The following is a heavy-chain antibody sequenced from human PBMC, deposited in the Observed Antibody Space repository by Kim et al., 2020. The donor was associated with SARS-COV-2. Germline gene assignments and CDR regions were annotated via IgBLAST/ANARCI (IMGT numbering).Heavy chain of an antibody. CDR3: ARDSGSGWYPYYFDY. J-gene: IGHJ4*01. D-gene: IGHD6-13*01. CDR1: GFTFSSYN. V-gene: IGHV3-21*06. Sequence: GGSLRLSCTASGFTFSSYNMNWVRQAPGEGLEWVSSISSNSIYIYYADSMKGRITISRDNAKNSLYLQMDSLTADDTAVYYCARDSGSGWYPYYFDYWG. CDR2: ISSNSIYI.